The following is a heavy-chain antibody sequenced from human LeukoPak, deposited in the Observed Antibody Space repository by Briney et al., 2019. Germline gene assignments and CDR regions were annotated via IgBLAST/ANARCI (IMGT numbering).Heavy chain of an antibody. CDR1: GFTFDDYA. J-gene: IGHJ4*02. Sequence: PGRSLRLSCAASGFTFDDYAMHWVRQAPGKGLEWVSGISWNSGSIGYADSVKGRFTISRENAKNSLYLQMNSLRAEDTALYYCAKDIAAAGKSGFDYWGQGTLVTVSS. D-gene: IGHD6-13*01. CDR2: ISWNSGSI. CDR3: AKDIAAAGKSGFDY. V-gene: IGHV3-9*01.